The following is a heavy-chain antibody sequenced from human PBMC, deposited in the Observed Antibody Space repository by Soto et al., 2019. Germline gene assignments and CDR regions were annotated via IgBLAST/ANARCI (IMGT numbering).Heavy chain of an antibody. Sequence: QVQLQESGPGLVKPSQTLSLTCTVSGGSITSGGYFWNWIRQHPGKGLEWLGYIFYSGSTYYNPSLKSRVTISVDTSKNQFSLKLSSVTAADTAVYYCSKVFISPGSAKYYDDSWGPGTLVTVSS. CDR1: GGSITSGGYF. D-gene: IGHD3-10*01. V-gene: IGHV4-31*03. J-gene: IGHJ4*02. CDR3: SKVFISPGSAKYYDDS. CDR2: IFYSGST.